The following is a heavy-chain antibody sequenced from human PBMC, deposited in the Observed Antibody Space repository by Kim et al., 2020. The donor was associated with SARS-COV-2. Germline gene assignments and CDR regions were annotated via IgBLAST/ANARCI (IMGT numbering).Heavy chain of an antibody. CDR3: ARGPRYDSSGYYFYYYYGMDV. J-gene: IGHJ6*02. CDR1: GGSFSGYY. CDR2: INHSGST. D-gene: IGHD3-22*01. Sequence: SETLSLTCAVYGGSFSGYYWSWIRQPPGKGLEWIGEINHSGSTNYNPSLKSRVTISVDTSKNQFSLKLSSVTAADTAVYYCARGPRYDSSGYYFYYYYGMDVWGQGTTVTVSS. V-gene: IGHV4-34*01.